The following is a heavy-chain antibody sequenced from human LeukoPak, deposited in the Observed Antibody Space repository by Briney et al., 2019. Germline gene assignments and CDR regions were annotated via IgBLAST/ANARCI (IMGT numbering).Heavy chain of an antibody. CDR3: ARREVVPAAIGYYYYMDV. CDR2: ISYDGSNK. CDR1: GFTFSSYA. D-gene: IGHD2-2*02. Sequence: PGRSLRLSCAASGFTFSSYAMHWVRQAPGKGLEWVAVISYDGSNKYYADSVKGRFTISRDNSKNTLYLQMNSLRAEDMAVYYCARREVVPAAIGYYYYMDVWGKGTTVTVSS. J-gene: IGHJ6*03. V-gene: IGHV3-30*01.